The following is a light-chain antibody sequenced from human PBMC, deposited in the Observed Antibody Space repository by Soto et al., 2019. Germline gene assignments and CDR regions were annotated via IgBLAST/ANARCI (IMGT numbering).Light chain of an antibody. V-gene: IGKV3-20*01. J-gene: IGKJ1*01. CDR3: QQYGTSLSWT. CDR1: QSVTSSY. Sequence: EIVLTQSPGTLSLSPGERATLSCRASQSVTSSYLTWYQQKPGQAPRLLIYGASSRAAGIPDRFSGSGSGTDFTLTINRLEPKDFAVYYCQQYGTSLSWTFGQGTKV. CDR2: GAS.